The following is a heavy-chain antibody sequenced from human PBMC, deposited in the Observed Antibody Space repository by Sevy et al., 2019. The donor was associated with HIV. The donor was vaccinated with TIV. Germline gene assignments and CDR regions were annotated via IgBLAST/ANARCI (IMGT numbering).Heavy chain of an antibody. CDR3: ARTAVIVGSLEYFDL. V-gene: IGHV3-21*01. D-gene: IGHD1-26*01. Sequence: GGSLRLSCAASGFTFSSYSMNWVRQAPGKGLEWVSSISSSSSYIYYADSVKGGFTISRDNAKNSLYLQMNSLRAEDTAVYYCARTAVIVGSLEYFDLWGRGTLVTVSS. J-gene: IGHJ2*01. CDR1: GFTFSSYS. CDR2: ISSSSSYI.